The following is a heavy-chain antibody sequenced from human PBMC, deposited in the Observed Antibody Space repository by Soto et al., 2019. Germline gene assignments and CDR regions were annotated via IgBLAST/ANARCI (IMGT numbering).Heavy chain of an antibody. CDR1: GYTFTGYY. CDR3: ARDRLGEDWNPRSYGMDV. Sequence: ASVKVSCKASGYTFTGYYMHWVRQAPGQGLEWMGWINPNSGGTNYAQKFQGWVTMTRDTSISTAYMELSRLRSDDTAVYYCARDRLGEDWNPRSYGMDVWGQGTTVTVSS. CDR2: INPNSGGT. D-gene: IGHD1-1*01. J-gene: IGHJ6*02. V-gene: IGHV1-2*04.